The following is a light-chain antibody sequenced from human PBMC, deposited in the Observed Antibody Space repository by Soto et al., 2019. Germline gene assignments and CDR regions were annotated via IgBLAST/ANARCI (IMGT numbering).Light chain of an antibody. CDR2: DAY. CDR3: QYRGIWPPGAT. CDR1: QSINNY. V-gene: IGKV3-11*01. J-gene: IGKJ4*01. Sequence: EIVLTQSPVTLSLSPGERATLSCRASQSINNYLAWYQQKPGQPPRLLIYDAYNRATAIPVRFSRSGSGTDFTLTISSLEAEDSAVYYCQYRGIWPPGATFGGGTKVEIK.